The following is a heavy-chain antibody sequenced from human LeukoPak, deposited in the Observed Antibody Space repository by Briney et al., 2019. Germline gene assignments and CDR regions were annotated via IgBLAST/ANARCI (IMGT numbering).Heavy chain of an antibody. D-gene: IGHD6-13*01. CDR3: ARDGIAAAGDL. Sequence: SETLSLTCTVSGGSISSYYWSWIRQPPGKGLEWIGYIYYSGSTNYNPSLKSRVTISVDTSKNQFSLKLSSVTAADTAVYYCARDGIAAAGDLWGQGTLVTVSS. J-gene: IGHJ5*02. CDR1: GGSISSYY. CDR2: IYYSGST. V-gene: IGHV4-59*01.